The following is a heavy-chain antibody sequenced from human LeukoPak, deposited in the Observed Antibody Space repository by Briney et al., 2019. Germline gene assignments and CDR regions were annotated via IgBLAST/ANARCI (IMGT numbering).Heavy chain of an antibody. CDR3: TIPDYYTSGSQWGGFAY. CDR1: GFTFTNAW. V-gene: IGHV3-15*07. CDR2: IKNKTDGGTT. J-gene: IGHJ4*02. D-gene: IGHD3-10*01. Sequence: GGSLRLSCAASGFTFTNAWMNWVRQAPGKGLEWVARIKNKTDGGTTDYGAPVKGRFTISRDDSRTTLYLQMNSLKTEDTAVYYCTIPDYYTSGSQWGGFAYWDQGTLVTVSS.